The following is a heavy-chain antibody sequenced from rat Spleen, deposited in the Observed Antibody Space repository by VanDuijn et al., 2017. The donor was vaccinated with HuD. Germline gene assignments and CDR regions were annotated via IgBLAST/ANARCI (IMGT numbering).Heavy chain of an antibody. J-gene: IGHJ4*01. D-gene: IGHD1-11*01. CDR1: GLSLTSNS. CDR3: ARHLRVASGVMDA. CDR2: IWAGGGT. V-gene: IGHV2-47*01. Sequence: QVQLKESGPGLVQPSQTLSLTCTVSGLSLTSNSVSWIRQPPGKGLEWMGVIWAGGGTNYNSAVQSRLSISRDTSKSQVFLKMNSLQPEDTGTYYCARHLRVASGVMDAWGQGASVTVSS.